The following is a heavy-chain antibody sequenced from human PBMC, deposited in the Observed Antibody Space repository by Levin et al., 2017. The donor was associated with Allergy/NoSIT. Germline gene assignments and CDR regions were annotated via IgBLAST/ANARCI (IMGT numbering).Heavy chain of an antibody. CDR2: ISGSGGST. J-gene: IGHJ4*02. D-gene: IGHD6-6*01. CDR3: AKGASIAARSTFDY. V-gene: IGHV3-23*01. Sequence: LSLTCAASGFTFSSYAMSWVRQAPGKGLEWVSAISGSGGSTYYADSVKGRFTISRDNSKNTLYLQMNSLRAEDTAVYYCAKGASIAARSTFDYWGQGTLVTVSS. CDR1: GFTFSSYA.